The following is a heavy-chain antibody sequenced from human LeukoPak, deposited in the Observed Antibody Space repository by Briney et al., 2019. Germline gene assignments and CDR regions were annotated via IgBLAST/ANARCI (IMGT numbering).Heavy chain of an antibody. D-gene: IGHD3-3*01. J-gene: IGHJ4*02. Sequence: GGSLRLSCAASGFTFSSYAMSWVRQAPGEGLEWVSAISGSGGSTYYADSVKGRFTISRDNSKNTLYLQMNSLRAEDTAVYYCAKEPQYITIFGVVIPTGYWGQGTLVTVSS. CDR2: ISGSGGST. V-gene: IGHV3-23*01. CDR1: GFTFSSYA. CDR3: AKEPQYITIFGVVIPTGY.